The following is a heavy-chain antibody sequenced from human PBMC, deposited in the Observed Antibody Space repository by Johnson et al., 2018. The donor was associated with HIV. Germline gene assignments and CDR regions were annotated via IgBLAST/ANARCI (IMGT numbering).Heavy chain of an antibody. V-gene: IGHV3-30*18. CDR3: AKDRATTQYAFDI. CDR2: ISFAGITK. D-gene: IGHD1-1*01. J-gene: IGHJ3*02. Sequence: QVQLVESGGGVVQPGRSLSLSCAASGFTFSNYGMHWVRQAPGKGLEWVAGISFAGITKYYGNSVKGRFTISRDNSKNTLYLQMNSLRAEDTAVYYCAKDRATTQYAFDIWGQGTMVTVSS. CDR1: GFTFSNYG.